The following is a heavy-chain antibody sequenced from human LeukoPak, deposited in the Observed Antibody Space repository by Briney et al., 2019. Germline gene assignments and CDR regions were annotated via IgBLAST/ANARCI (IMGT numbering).Heavy chain of an antibody. CDR3: ARDSRRVAAILRYYYYGMDV. CDR1: GFTFSSYW. Sequence: GGSLRLSCAASGFTFSSYWMHWVRHAPGKGLVWVSRINSDGSSTSYADSVKGRFTISRDNAKNTLYLQMNSLRAEDTAAYYCARDSRRVAAILRYYYYGMDVWGQGTTVTVSS. V-gene: IGHV3-74*01. D-gene: IGHD2-15*01. CDR2: INSDGSST. J-gene: IGHJ6*02.